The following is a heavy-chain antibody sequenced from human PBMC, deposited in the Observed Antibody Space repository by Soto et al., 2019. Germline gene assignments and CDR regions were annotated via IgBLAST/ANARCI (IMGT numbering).Heavy chain of an antibody. D-gene: IGHD3-10*01. J-gene: IGHJ4*02. Sequence: PGGSLRLSCEAADFAFANFAMHRVRQAPGKGLEWVAAISFDGKKKYYGDSVTGRFTISRDNPKNTLYLQLNSLRPEDTALYYCAKTSAPITMTRGVLDSWGQGSLVTVSS. CDR3: AKTSAPITMTRGVLDS. V-gene: IGHV3-30*18. CDR1: DFAFANFA. CDR2: ISFDGKKK.